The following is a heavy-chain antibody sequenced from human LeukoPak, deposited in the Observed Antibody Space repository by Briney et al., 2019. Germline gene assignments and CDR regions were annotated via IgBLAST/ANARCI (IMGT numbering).Heavy chain of an antibody. CDR2: IYYSGST. CDR3: ARARNLLSYYYMDV. V-gene: IGHV4-61*10. D-gene: IGHD2-8*02. CDR1: GGSISSGSYY. Sequence: PSQTLSLTCTVSGGSISSGSYYWSWIRQPAGKGLEWIGYIYYSGSTNYNPSLKSRVTISVDTSKNQFSLKLSSVTAADTAVYYCARARNLLSYYYMDVWGKGTTVTVSS. J-gene: IGHJ6*03.